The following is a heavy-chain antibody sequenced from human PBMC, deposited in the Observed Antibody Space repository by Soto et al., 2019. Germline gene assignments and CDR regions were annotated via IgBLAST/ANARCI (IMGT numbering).Heavy chain of an antibody. CDR1: GYTFTSYA. Sequence: ASVKVSCKASGYTFTSYAMHWVRQAPGQRLEWMGWINAGNGNTKYSQKFQGRVTITRDTSASTAYMELSSLRSEDTAVYYCARVAVAGTKPPYYFDYWGQGTLVTVPQ. D-gene: IGHD6-19*01. CDR2: INAGNGNT. CDR3: ARVAVAGTKPPYYFDY. V-gene: IGHV1-3*01. J-gene: IGHJ4*02.